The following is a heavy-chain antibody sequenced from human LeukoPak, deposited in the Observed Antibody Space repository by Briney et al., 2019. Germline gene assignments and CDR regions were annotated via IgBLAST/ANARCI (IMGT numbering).Heavy chain of an antibody. CDR1: GFTFTSYS. J-gene: IGHJ4*02. CDR3: ARDTTYGSGTYSFDY. D-gene: IGHD3-10*01. V-gene: IGHV3-21*01. CDR2: ISDRGDYT. Sequence: PGGSLRLSCAASGFTFTSYSMSWVRQAPGKGLEWVSGISDRGDYTYYADSVKGRFTISRDNAKNSLYLQMNSLRAEDTAVYHCARDTTYGSGTYSFDYWGQGTLVTVSS.